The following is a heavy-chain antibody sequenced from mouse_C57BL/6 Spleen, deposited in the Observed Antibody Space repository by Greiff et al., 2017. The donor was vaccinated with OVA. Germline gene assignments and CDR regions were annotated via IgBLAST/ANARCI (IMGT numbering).Heavy chain of an antibody. D-gene: IGHD1-1*01. CDR1: GYTFTSYW. CDR2: IDPSDSYT. Sequence: QVHVKQPGAELVKPGASVKLSCKASGYTFTSYWMQWVKQRPGQGLEWIGEIDPSDSYTNYNHKFKGKATLTVDTSSSTAYMQLSSLTSEDSAVYYCARSSSSSFFAYWGQGTLVTVSA. CDR3: ARSSSSSFFAY. J-gene: IGHJ3*01. V-gene: IGHV1-50*01.